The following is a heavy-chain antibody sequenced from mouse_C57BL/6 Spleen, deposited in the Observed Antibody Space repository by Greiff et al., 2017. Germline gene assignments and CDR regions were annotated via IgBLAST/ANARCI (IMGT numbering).Heavy chain of an antibody. CDR2: IDPENGDT. CDR1: GFNIKDDY. CDR3: TLIYYYGSSYGY. D-gene: IGHD1-1*01. V-gene: IGHV14-4*01. J-gene: IGHJ2*01. Sequence: VQLQQSGAELVRPGASVKLSCTASGFNIKDDYMHWVKQRPEQGLEWIGWIDPENGDTEYASKFQGKATITADTSSNTAYLQLSSLTSEDTAVYYCTLIYYYGSSYGYWGQGTTLTVSS.